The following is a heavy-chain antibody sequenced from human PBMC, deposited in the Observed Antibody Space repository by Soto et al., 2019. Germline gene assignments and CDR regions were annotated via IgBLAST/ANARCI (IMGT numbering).Heavy chain of an antibody. Sequence: GGSLRLSCAASGFTVSSNYMSWVRQAPWKGLEWVSVIYSGGSTYYADSVKGRFTISRDNSKNTLYLQMNSLRAEDTAVYYCAREAGIAAYAHYYYMDVWGKGTTVTVSS. V-gene: IGHV3-66*01. J-gene: IGHJ6*03. D-gene: IGHD6-13*01. CDR2: IYSGGST. CDR3: AREAGIAAYAHYYYMDV. CDR1: GFTVSSNY.